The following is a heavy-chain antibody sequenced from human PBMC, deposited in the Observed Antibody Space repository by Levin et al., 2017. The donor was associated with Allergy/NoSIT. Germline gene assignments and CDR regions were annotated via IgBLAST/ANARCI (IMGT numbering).Heavy chain of an antibody. J-gene: IGHJ6*02. D-gene: IGHD6-13*01. CDR2: INHSGST. Sequence: SETLSLTCAVYGGSFSGYYWSWIRQPPGKGLEWIGEINHSGSTNYNPSLKSRVTISVDTSKNQFSLKLSSVTAADTAVYYCARGLGSSWSYYYDYGMDVWGQGTTVTVSS. CDR3: ARGLGSSWSYYYDYGMDV. CDR1: GGSFSGYY. V-gene: IGHV4-34*01.